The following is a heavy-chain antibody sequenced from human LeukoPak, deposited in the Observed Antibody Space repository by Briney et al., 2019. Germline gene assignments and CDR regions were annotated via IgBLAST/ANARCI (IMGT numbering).Heavy chain of an antibody. CDR1: GGSISSYY. J-gene: IGHJ3*02. V-gene: IGHV4-59*01. Sequence: PSETLSLTCTVSGGSISSYYWSWIRQPPGKGLEWIGYIYYSGSTHYNPSLTSRVTISVDTSKNQFSLKLSSVTAADTAVYYCARGAPDSSSWYYDAFDIWGQGTMVTVSS. D-gene: IGHD6-13*01. CDR3: ARGAPDSSSWYYDAFDI. CDR2: IYYSGST.